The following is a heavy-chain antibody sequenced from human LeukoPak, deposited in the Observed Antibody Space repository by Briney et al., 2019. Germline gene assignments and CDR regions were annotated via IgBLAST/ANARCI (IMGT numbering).Heavy chain of an antibody. CDR1: GYTFTSYG. CDR2: ISAYNDNT. CDR3: ARGGEYSSSWYTQYWFDP. D-gene: IGHD6-13*01. V-gene: IGHV1-18*01. J-gene: IGHJ5*02. Sequence: ASVKVSCKASGYTFTSYGISWVRQAPGQGLEWMGWISAYNDNTNYAQKLQGRVTMTTDTSTSTAYMELRSLRSDDTAVYYCARGGEYSSSWYTQYWFDPWGQGTLVTVSS.